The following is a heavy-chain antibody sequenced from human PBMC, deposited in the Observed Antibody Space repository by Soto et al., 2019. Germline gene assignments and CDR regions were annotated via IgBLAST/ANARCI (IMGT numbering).Heavy chain of an antibody. CDR2: ISGSGGST. Sequence: GGSLRLSCAASGFTFSGYAMSWVRQAPGKGLEWVSAISGSGGSTYYADSVKGRFTISRDNSKNTLYLQMNSLRAEDTAVYYCAKDREYSSSYFDYWGQGTLVTVSS. V-gene: IGHV3-23*01. CDR3: AKDREYSSSYFDY. J-gene: IGHJ4*02. D-gene: IGHD6-6*01. CDR1: GFTFSGYA.